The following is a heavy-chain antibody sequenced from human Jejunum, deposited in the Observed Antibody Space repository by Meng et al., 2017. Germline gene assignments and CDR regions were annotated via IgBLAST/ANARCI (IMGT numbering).Heavy chain of an antibody. CDR3: ARDWGCRDGSCFSGLLEY. Sequence: QPQLQESGPGRGEPSGTLSLTCGGSVGSISSSNRWSWVRQSPGKGLEWMGEMYHGGDTNYNPSLETRVTISTDTSRNEFSLKLRSVTAADTAVYYCARDWGCRDGSCFSGLLEYWGQGILVTVSS. CDR2: MYHGGDT. J-gene: IGHJ4*02. CDR1: VGSISSSNR. D-gene: IGHD2-15*01. V-gene: IGHV4-4*02.